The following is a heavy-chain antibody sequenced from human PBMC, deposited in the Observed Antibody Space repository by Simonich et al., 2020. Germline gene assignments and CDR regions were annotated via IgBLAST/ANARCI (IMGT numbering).Heavy chain of an antibody. Sequence: QVQLVESGGGVVQPGRSLRLSCAASGITFSSYALHWVRQAPGKGGKWVAFLSKGGSNNYSADTGKGRFTISRENTKNTLYLQMNSLRAEDTAVYYGARDRNWGWFDPWGQGTLVTVSS. J-gene: IGHJ5*02. D-gene: IGHD7-27*01. CDR2: LSKGGSNN. V-gene: IGHV3-30*07. CDR3: ARDRNWGWFDP. CDR1: GITFSSYA.